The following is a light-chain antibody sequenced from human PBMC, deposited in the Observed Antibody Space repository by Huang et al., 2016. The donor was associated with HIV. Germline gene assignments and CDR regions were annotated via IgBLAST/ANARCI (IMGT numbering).Light chain of an antibody. Sequence: DIQMTQSPSTLSASIGDRVTITCRASQSINTLVAWYQQKPGRAPKFLIYKASSLETGVPSRFNGSGSGTEFTLTISSLQPDDFATYYCQQYKTYSVTFGQGTKLEIK. V-gene: IGKV1-5*03. CDR3: QQYKTYSVT. CDR1: QSINTL. CDR2: KAS. J-gene: IGKJ2*01.